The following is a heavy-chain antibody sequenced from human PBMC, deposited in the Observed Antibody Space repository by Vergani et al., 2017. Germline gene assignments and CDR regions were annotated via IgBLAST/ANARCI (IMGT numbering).Heavy chain of an antibody. CDR1: GFTFSSYA. Sequence: EVQLLESGGGLVQPGGSLRLSCAASGFTFSSYAMSWVRQAPGKGLEWGSAISGSGGSTYYADSVKGRFTISRDNSKNTLYLQMNSLRAEDTAVYYCAKDSGTYYYDSSGYFHWGQGTLVTVSS. CDR2: ISGSGGST. J-gene: IGHJ4*02. D-gene: IGHD3-22*01. CDR3: AKDSGTYYYDSSGYFH. V-gene: IGHV3-23*01.